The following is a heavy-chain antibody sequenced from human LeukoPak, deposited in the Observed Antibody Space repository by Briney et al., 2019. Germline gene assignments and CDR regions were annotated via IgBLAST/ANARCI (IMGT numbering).Heavy chain of an antibody. D-gene: IGHD4-17*01. CDR2: IDTDGSSA. CDR1: GFTFSSYW. V-gene: IGHV3-74*01. CDR3: ASALTTVTPHFHC. J-gene: IGHJ4*02. Sequence: GGSLRLSCAASGFTFSSYWMHCVRQPPGKGLVWVSRIDTDGSSATYADSVKGRFTISRDNAENTVYLQMNSLRVEDTGVYYCASALTTVTPHFHCWGQGTLVTVSS.